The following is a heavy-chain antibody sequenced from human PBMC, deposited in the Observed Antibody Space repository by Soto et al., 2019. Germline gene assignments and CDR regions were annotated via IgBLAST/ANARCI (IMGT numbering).Heavy chain of an antibody. CDR1: GFTFSSYS. CDR3: ARVLGGGWFGELPDPYYYYGMDV. D-gene: IGHD3-10*01. CDR2: ISSSSSYI. J-gene: IGHJ6*02. V-gene: IGHV3-21*01. Sequence: EVQLVESGGGLVKPGGSLRLSCAASGFTFSSYSMNWVRQAPGKGLEWVSSISSSSSYIYYADSVKGRFTISRDNAKKSLYMQMNSLRAEDTAVYYCARVLGGGWFGELPDPYYYYGMDVWGQGTTVTVSS.